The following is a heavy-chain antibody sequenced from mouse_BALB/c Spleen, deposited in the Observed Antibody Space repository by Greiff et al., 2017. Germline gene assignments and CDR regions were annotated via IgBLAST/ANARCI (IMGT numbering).Heavy chain of an antibody. D-gene: IGHD2-3*01. V-gene: IGHV2-9*02. Sequence: VQVVESGPGLVAPSQSLSITCTVSGFSLTSYGVHWVRQPPGKGLEWLGVIWAGGSTNYNSALMSRLSISKDNSKSQVFLKMNSLQTDDTAMYYCARVDGYYRFAYWGQGTLVTVSA. CDR2: IWAGGST. J-gene: IGHJ3*01. CDR3: ARVDGYYRFAY. CDR1: GFSLTSYG.